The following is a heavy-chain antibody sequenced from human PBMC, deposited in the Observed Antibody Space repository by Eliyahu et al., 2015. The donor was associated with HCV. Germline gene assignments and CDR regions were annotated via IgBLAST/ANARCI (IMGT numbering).Heavy chain of an antibody. V-gene: IGHV4-34*01. J-gene: IGHJ4*02. CDR3: ARLRITIFGVVIIGYYFDY. CDR1: GGSFXXYY. Sequence: QVQLQQWGAGLLKPSETLSLTCAVYGGSFXXYYWSWIRQPPGKGLEWIGEXNXSGSTNYNPSLKSRVTISVDTSKNQFSLKLSSVTAADTAVYYCARLRITIFGVVIIGYYFDYWGQGTLVTVSS. CDR2: XNXSGST. D-gene: IGHD3-3*01.